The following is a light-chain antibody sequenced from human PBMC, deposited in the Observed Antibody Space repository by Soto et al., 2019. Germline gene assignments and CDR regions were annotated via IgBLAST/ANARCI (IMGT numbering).Light chain of an antibody. CDR1: NSDVGGFNY. CDR2: EVK. V-gene: IGLV2-14*01. J-gene: IGLJ2*01. CDR3: SSYRSGGTAV. Sequence: QSALTQPASVSGSPGQSITISCTGTNSDVGGFNYVSWYQQHPGKAPKLMIYEVKNRPSGVSNRFSASKSGNTASLTISGLQAEDEADYYCSSYRSGGTAVFGGGTQLTVL.